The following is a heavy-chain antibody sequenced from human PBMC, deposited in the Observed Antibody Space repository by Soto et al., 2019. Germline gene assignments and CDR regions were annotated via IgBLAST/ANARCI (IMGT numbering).Heavy chain of an antibody. V-gene: IGHV4-30-2*01. D-gene: IGHD3-22*01. CDR3: ARGRGYYDSSGPIDH. J-gene: IGHJ5*02. CDR2: IYHSGST. Sequence: SETLSLTCAVSGGSISSGGYSWSWIRQPPGKGLEWIGYIYHSGSTYYNPSLKSRVTISVDRSKNQFSLKLSSVTAADTAVYYCARGRGYYDSSGPIDHWGQGTLVTVSS. CDR1: GGSISSGGYS.